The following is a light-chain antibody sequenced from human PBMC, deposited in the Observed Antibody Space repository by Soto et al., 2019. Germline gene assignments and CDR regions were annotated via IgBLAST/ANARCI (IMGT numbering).Light chain of an antibody. CDR3: HQYNNWPWT. J-gene: IGKJ1*01. Sequence: IVLTPSPGTLSFSPWQSSTLSFRASQNVDTKYLAWYQQKPGQAPRLLIYGASTRATGIPARFSGSGSGTEFTLTISSLQSEDFAVYYCHQYNNWPWTFGQGTKVDI. V-gene: IGKV3-15*01. CDR1: QNVDTKY. CDR2: GAS.